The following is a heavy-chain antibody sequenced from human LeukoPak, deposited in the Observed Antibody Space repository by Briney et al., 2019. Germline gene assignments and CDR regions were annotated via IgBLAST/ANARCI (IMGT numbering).Heavy chain of an antibody. CDR2: ISSSSSYI. Sequence: NAGGSLRLSCAASGFTFSSYSMNWVRQAPGKGLEWVSSISSSSSYIYYADSVKGRFTISRDNAKNSLYLQMNSLRAEDTAVYYCARVPRRSGRRSSQGAFDIWGQGTMVTVSS. J-gene: IGHJ3*02. D-gene: IGHD6-13*01. CDR1: GFTFSSYS. CDR3: ARVPRRSGRRSSQGAFDI. V-gene: IGHV3-21*01.